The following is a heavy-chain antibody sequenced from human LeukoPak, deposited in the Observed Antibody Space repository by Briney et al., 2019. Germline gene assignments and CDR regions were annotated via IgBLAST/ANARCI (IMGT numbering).Heavy chain of an antibody. CDR3: ARGRVAFGVDY. CDR1: GYTFTSYG. J-gene: IGHJ4*02. D-gene: IGHD3-16*01. CDR2: IIPILGIA. V-gene: IGHV1-69*04. Sequence: ASVKVSCKASGYTFTSYGISWVRQAPGQGLEWMGRIIPILGIANYAQKFQGRVTITADKSTSTAYMELSSLRSEDTAAYYCARGRVAFGVDYWGQGTLVTVSS.